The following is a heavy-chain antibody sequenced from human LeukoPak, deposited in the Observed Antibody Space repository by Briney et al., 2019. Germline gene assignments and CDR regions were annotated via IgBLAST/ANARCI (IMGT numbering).Heavy chain of an antibody. CDR1: GGSIRSSYYY. CDR3: ARPARITGTTGYYGMDV. CDR2: IYDSGST. Sequence: KPSETLSLTCTVSGGSIRSSYYYWGWIRQPPGKGLEWIGSIYDSGSTYYNPSLKSRVTISVDTSKNQFSLKLSSVTAADTAVYYCARPARITGTTGYYGMDVWGQGTTVTVSS. V-gene: IGHV4-39*01. D-gene: IGHD1-7*01. J-gene: IGHJ6*02.